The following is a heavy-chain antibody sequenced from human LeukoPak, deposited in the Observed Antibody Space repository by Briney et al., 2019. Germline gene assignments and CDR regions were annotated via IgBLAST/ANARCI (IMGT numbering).Heavy chain of an antibody. CDR3: TRAGWGDDSWSGPTINWVDP. J-gene: IGHJ5*02. D-gene: IGHD3-3*01. CDR2: IYDGRNT. V-gene: IGHV4-59*11. CDR1: GGSITIPY. Sequence: SETLSLTCTVSGGSITIPYWSWIRQPPGKGLEWIGYIYDGRNTNYNPSLKSRVTISADTSKNQISLQLRSVAAADTAVYYCTRAGWGDDSWSGPTINWVDPWGQGNLITVSS.